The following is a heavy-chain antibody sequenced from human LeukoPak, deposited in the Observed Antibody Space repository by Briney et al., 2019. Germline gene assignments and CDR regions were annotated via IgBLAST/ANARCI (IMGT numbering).Heavy chain of an antibody. J-gene: IGHJ4*02. CDR2: ISSSSSYI. CDR1: GFTFSSYS. Sequence: GGSLRLSCAASGFTFSSYSMNWVRQAPGKGLEWVSSISSSSSYIYYADSVKGRFTISRDNAKNSLYLQMNSLRAEDTAVYYCARAPTVTTDSDLDYWGQGTLVTVSS. D-gene: IGHD4-17*01. CDR3: ARAPTVTTDSDLDY. V-gene: IGHV3-21*01.